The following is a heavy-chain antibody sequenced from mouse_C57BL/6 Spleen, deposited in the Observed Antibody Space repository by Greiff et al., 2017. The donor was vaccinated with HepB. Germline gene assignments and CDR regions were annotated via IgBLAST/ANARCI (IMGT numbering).Heavy chain of an antibody. CDR1: GFNIKDDY. Sequence: EVQLQESGAELVRPGASVKLSCTASGFNIKDDYMHWVKQRPEQGLEWIGWIDPENGDTEYASKFQGKATITADTSSNTAYLQLSSLTSEDTAVYYCAAAGITDYWGQGTTLTVSS. V-gene: IGHV14-4*01. CDR3: AAAGITDY. D-gene: IGHD4-1*01. CDR2: IDPENGDT. J-gene: IGHJ2*01.